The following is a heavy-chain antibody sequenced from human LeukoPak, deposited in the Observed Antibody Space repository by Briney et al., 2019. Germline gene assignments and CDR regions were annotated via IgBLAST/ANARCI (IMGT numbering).Heavy chain of an antibody. CDR2: MNPNSGNT. V-gene: IGHV1-8*01. J-gene: IGHJ4*02. CDR3: ARGGAQGMWPDY. D-gene: IGHD2-21*01. Sequence: ASVKVSCKASGYTFSSYDINWVRQATGQGLEWMAWMNPNSGNTGYAHNLKGRVTMTWDTSINTAYMELSGLRSEDTAVYYCARGGAQGMWPDYWGQGTLVTVSS. CDR1: GYTFSSYD.